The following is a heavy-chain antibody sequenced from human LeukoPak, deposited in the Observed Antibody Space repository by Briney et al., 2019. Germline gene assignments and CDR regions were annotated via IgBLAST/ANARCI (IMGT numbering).Heavy chain of an antibody. D-gene: IGHD1-26*01. V-gene: IGHV4-59*12. CDR3: ARAGGSYFSMVWFDP. Sequence: SETLSLTCTVSGGSISSYYWSWIRQPPGKGLEWIGYIYHSGSTYYNPSLKSRVTISVDRSKNQFSLKLSSVTAADTAVYYCARAGGSYFSMVWFDPWGQGTLVTVSS. CDR2: IYHSGST. CDR1: GGSISSYY. J-gene: IGHJ5*02.